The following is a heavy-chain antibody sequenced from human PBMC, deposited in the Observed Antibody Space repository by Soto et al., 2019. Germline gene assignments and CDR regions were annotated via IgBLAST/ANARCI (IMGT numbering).Heavy chain of an antibody. CDR2: IIPIFRRP. Sequence: QVQLEQSGAEVKKPGSSVRVSCKASGGTFSTSAISWVRQAPGQGLERMGGIIPIFRRPDYAQKFQGRVTVTADESTSTAYMELSGLRSDDTAVYYCARDKDRPQLGGNYYYILDVWGQGTTITVSS. D-gene: IGHD3-3*02. CDR1: GGTFSTSA. CDR3: ARDKDRPQLGGNYYYILDV. J-gene: IGHJ6*02. V-gene: IGHV1-69*12.